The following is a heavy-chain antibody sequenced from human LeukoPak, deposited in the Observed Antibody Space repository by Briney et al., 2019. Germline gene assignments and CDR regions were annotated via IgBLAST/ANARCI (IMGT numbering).Heavy chain of an antibody. CDR2: INPNSGGT. J-gene: IGHJ3*02. Sequence: ASVKVSCKASGYTFNGYYVHWVRQAPGQGLEWMGWINPNSGGTNYAQKFQGRVTMTRDTSISTAYMELSSLRSEDTAVYYCAEQYDTFDIWGQGTMVTVSS. V-gene: IGHV1-2*02. CDR3: AEQYDTFDI. CDR1: GYTFNGYY. D-gene: IGHD6-19*01.